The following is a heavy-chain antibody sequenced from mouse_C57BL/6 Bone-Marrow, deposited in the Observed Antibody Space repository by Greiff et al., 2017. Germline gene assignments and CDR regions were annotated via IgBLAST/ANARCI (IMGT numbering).Heavy chain of an antibody. CDR3: TREGITTGLDY. CDR2: IDPETGGT. CDR1: GYTFTDYE. V-gene: IGHV1-15*01. J-gene: IGHJ4*01. Sequence: QVQLQQSGAELVRPGASVTLSCKASGYTFTDYEMHWVKQTPVHGLEWIGAIDPETGGTAYNQKFKGKAILTADKSSSTAYMELRSLTSEDSAVYYCTREGITTGLDYWGQGTSVTVAS. D-gene: IGHD1-1*01.